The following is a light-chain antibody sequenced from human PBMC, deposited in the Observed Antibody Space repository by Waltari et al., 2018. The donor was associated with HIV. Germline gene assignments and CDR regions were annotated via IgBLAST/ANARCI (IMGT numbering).Light chain of an antibody. Sequence: QSVVTQPPSASGTPGQNISISCSGDISNLGRNFVYWYQQRPGTAPRLLSYRNDQRPSGVPDRFSGSKSATSASLAISGLRSEDEADYHCSTWDNSLSHWVFGGGTKVTVL. CDR1: ISNLGRNF. CDR2: RND. V-gene: IGLV1-47*01. J-gene: IGLJ3*02. CDR3: STWDNSLSHWV.